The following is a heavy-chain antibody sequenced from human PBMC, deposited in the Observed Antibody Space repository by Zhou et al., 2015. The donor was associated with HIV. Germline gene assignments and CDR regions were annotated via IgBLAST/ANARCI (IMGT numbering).Heavy chain of an antibody. CDR2: INPNSGGT. J-gene: IGHJ4*02. D-gene: IGHD3-3*01. CDR3: ARSPVGVAPFDC. Sequence: QVQLVQSGAEVKKPGASVKVSCKPSGYTFTDYYVHWVRQAPGQGLEWMGRINPNSGGTNYAQKFQGRVTMTRDTSISTAYMELNRLRSDDTAVYYCARSPVGVAPFDCWGQGTLVTVSS. CDR1: GYTFTDYY. V-gene: IGHV1-2*06.